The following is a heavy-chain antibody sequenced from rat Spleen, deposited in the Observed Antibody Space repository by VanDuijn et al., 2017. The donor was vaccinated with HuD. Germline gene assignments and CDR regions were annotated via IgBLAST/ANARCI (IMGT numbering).Heavy chain of an antibody. D-gene: IGHD4-3*01. CDR1: GFTFSDFG. CDR3: TRRSRYNSGYRD. V-gene: IGHV5-19*01. Sequence: EVQLVESGGGLVQPGRSLKLSCAASGFTFSDFGMHWVRQAPAKGLEWVASISPTGGNTYYRESVRGRFTISRDNVKNNLYLQMNSLRSEDTATYYCTRRSRYNSGYRDWGQGVMVTVSS. CDR2: ISPTGGNT. J-gene: IGHJ2*01.